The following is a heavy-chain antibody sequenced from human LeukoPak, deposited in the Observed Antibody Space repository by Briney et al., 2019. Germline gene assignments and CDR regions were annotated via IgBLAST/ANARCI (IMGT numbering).Heavy chain of an antibody. D-gene: IGHD3/OR15-3a*01. CDR2: ISYHGSNQ. Sequence: GGSLRLSCAASGFTFSSYSMHWVRQAPGKGLEWLTLISYHGSNQEYTDSVKGRFTISRDNSKNALFLQMNSLKTEDTAVYFCARSPERLGQGYLDSWGQGTLVTVSS. CDR3: ARSPERLGQGYLDS. V-gene: IGHV3-30*04. J-gene: IGHJ4*02. CDR1: GFTFSSYS.